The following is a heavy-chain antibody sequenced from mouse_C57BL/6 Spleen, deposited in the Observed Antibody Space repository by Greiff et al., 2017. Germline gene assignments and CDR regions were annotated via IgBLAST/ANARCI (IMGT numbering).Heavy chain of an antibody. J-gene: IGHJ4*01. CDR3: ARGIDGYYPDYYAMDY. D-gene: IGHD2-3*01. V-gene: IGHV1-53*01. CDR1: GYTFTSYW. CDR2: INPSNGGT. Sequence: QVQLQQSGTELVKPGASVKLSCKASGYTFTSYWMHWVKQRPGQGLEWIGNINPSNGGTNYNEKFKSKATLTIDKSSSTAYMQLSSLTSEDSAVYSCARGIDGYYPDYYAMDYWGQGTSVTVSS.